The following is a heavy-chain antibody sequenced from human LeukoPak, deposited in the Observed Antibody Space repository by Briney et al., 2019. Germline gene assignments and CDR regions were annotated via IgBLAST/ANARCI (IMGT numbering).Heavy chain of an antibody. CDR2: INHSGST. CDR3: ARDNGYNSPY. Sequence: PSETLSLTCAVYGGSFSGYYWSWIRQPPGKGLEWIGEINHSGSTNYNPSLKSRVTISVDTSKNQFSLKLSSVTAADTAVYYCARDNGYNSPYWGQGTLVTVSS. J-gene: IGHJ4*02. D-gene: IGHD5-24*01. CDR1: GGSFSGYY. V-gene: IGHV4-34*01.